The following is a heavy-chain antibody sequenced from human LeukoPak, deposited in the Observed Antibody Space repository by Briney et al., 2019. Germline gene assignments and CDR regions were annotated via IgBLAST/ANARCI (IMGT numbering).Heavy chain of an antibody. D-gene: IGHD5-12*01. V-gene: IGHV4-34*01. J-gene: IGHJ4*02. Sequence: SETLSLTCAVYGGSFSGYYWGWIRQPPGKGLEWIGEINHSGSTNYNPSLKSRVTMSVDTSKTQFSLKLSSVTAADTAVYYCASVEMATTYFDYWGQGTLVTVSS. CDR3: ASVEMATTYFDY. CDR2: INHSGST. CDR1: GGSFSGYY.